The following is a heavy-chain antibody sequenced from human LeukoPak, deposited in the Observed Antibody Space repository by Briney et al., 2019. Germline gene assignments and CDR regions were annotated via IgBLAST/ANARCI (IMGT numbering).Heavy chain of an antibody. V-gene: IGHV1-69*04. Sequence: ASVKVSCKASGGTFSSYAISWVRQAPGQGLEWMGRIIPILGIANYAQKFQGRVTITADKSTSAAYMELSSLRSEDTAVYYCARDRHMTTVVNRQYYGMDVWGQGTTVTVSS. CDR2: IIPILGIA. D-gene: IGHD4-23*01. CDR1: GGTFSSYA. J-gene: IGHJ6*02. CDR3: ARDRHMTTVVNRQYYGMDV.